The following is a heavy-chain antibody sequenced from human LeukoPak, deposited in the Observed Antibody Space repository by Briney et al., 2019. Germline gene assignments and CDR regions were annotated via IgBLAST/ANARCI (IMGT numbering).Heavy chain of an antibody. D-gene: IGHD6-6*01. CDR2: ISWNSGSI. V-gene: IGHV3-9*01. CDR1: GFTFSSYA. CDR3: AKAMGIAARGGAFDI. J-gene: IGHJ3*02. Sequence: PGGSLRLSCAASGFTFSSYAMHWARQAPGKGLEWVSGISWNSGSIGCADSVKGRFTVSRDNAKNSLYLQMNSLRAEDTALYYCAKAMGIAARGGAFDIWGQGTMVTVSS.